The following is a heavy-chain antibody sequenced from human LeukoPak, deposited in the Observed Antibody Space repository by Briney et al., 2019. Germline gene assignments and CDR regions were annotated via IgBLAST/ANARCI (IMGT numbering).Heavy chain of an antibody. Sequence: PGGSLRLSCAASGFTFSSYAMHWVRQAPGKGLEWVAVISYDGSNKYYADSVKGRFTISRDNSKNTLYLQMNSLRAEDTAVYYCANSVPAVDVWGKGTTVTVSS. D-gene: IGHD2-2*01. CDR3: ANSVPAVDV. V-gene: IGHV3-30-3*01. J-gene: IGHJ6*04. CDR1: GFTFSSYA. CDR2: ISYDGSNK.